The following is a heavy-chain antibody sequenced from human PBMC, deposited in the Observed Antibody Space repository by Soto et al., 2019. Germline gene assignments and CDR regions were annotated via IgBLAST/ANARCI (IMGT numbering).Heavy chain of an antibody. Sequence: SVKVSCKASGYTFTSYGISWVRQAPGQGLEWMGWISAYNGNTNYAQKLQGRVTMTTDTSTSTAYMELRSLRSDDTAVYYCARVDCSSTSCSYYYYYGMDVWGQGTTVTVSS. D-gene: IGHD2-2*01. CDR2: ISAYNGNT. J-gene: IGHJ6*02. CDR3: ARVDCSSTSCSYYYYYGMDV. CDR1: GYTFTSYG. V-gene: IGHV1-18*01.